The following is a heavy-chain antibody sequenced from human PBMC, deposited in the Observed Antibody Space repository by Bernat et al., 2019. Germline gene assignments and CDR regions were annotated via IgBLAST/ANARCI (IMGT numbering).Heavy chain of an antibody. Sequence: QVQLQESGPGLVKASETLSLTCTVPGGSIRPYYWIWIRQPPGKGLEWIGYIHYSGRTNYNPSLKSRATISVDTSKNQFFLKLSSVTAADTAVYYCARHRSIAGGDAFDIWGRGTTVTVSS. J-gene: IGHJ3*02. D-gene: IGHD3-22*01. CDR1: GGSIRPYY. CDR2: IHYSGRT. CDR3: ARHRSIAGGDAFDI. V-gene: IGHV4-59*08.